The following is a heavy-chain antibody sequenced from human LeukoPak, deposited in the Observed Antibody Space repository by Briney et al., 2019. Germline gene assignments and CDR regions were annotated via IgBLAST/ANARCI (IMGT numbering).Heavy chain of an antibody. CDR1: GFTFSSYS. D-gene: IGHD4-17*01. CDR3: ARLYGDYEPDNDFDY. CDR2: ISSSSSYI. V-gene: IGHV3-21*01. J-gene: IGHJ4*02. Sequence: GGSLRLSCAASGFTFSSYSMNWVRQAPGKGLEWVSSISSSSSYIYCADSVKGRFTISRDNAKNSLYLQMNSLRAEDTAVYYCARLYGDYEPDNDFDYWGQGTLVTVSS.